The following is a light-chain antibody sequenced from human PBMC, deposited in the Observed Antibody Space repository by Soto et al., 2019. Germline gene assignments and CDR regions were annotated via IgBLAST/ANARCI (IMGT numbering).Light chain of an antibody. J-gene: IGLJ2*01. CDR2: GNI. CDR3: QSYDSSLSGSV. CDR1: SSNIGAGYD. V-gene: IGLV1-40*01. Sequence: QAVVTQPPSVSGAPGQRVTISCTGSSSNIGAGYDVHWYQQLPGTAPKLLIYGNINRPSGVPDRFSGSKSVTSASLAITGLQAEDEADYYCQSYDSSLSGSVFGGGTKLTVL.